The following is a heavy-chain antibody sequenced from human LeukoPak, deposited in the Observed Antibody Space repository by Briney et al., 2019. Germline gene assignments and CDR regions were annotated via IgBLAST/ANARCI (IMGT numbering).Heavy chain of an antibody. J-gene: IGHJ4*02. Sequence: SQTLSLTCAISGDSVSSNGASWNWIRQSPSTGFEWLGRTYYRSQQWHSDYAPSVKGRITLNPDTSKNQFSLQLNSMTPEDTAVYYCGRETDFGVVTNWGQGTLVTVSS. CDR2: TYYRSQQWHS. CDR3: GRETDFGVVTN. D-gene: IGHD3-3*01. CDR1: GDSVSSNGAS. V-gene: IGHV6-1*01.